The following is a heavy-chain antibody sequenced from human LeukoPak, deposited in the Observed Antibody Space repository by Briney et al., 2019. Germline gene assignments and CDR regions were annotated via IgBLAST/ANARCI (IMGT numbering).Heavy chain of an antibody. V-gene: IGHV3-23*01. J-gene: IGHJ4*02. D-gene: IGHD6-13*01. CDR3: AKDAPKWIAAAGVSKALDY. CDR1: GGSISSSSYY. Sequence: ETLSLTCTVSGGSISSSSYYWGWIRQPPGKGLEWVSAISGSGGSTYYADSVKGRFTISRDNSKNTLYLQMNSLRAEDTAVYYCAKDAPKWIAAAGVSKALDYWGQGTLVTVSS. CDR2: ISGSGGST.